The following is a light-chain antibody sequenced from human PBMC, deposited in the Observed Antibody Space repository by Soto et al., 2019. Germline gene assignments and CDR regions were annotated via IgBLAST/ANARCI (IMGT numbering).Light chain of an antibody. CDR3: QQYNNWPRT. CDR1: QSVSSN. CDR2: GAS. V-gene: IGKV3-15*01. Sequence: EIVMTQSPATLSVSPGERATLSCRASQSVSSNLAWYQQKPGQAPRLLIYGASTRATGIPGRFSGSGSGTEFTLTISSLQSEYFALYYCQQYNNWPRTFGQGTKVEIK. J-gene: IGKJ1*01.